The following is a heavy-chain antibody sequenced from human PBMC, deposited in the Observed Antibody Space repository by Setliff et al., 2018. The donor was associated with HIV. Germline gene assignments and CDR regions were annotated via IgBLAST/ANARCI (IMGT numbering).Heavy chain of an antibody. CDR2: ITSSGRYI. V-gene: IGHV3-21*04. CDR3: AKVDSYAGKNFDY. D-gene: IGHD5-18*01. J-gene: IGHJ4*02. Sequence: GGSLRLSCAASGFTFSSYNMNWVRQAPGKGLEWVSSITSSGRYIYYADSVKGRFTISKDNSKNTLYLQMNSLSAEDTAVYYCAKVDSYAGKNFDYWGQGTLVTVSS. CDR1: GFTFSSYN.